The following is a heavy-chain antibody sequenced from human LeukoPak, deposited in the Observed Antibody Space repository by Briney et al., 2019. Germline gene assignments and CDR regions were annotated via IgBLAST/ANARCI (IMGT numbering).Heavy chain of an antibody. CDR2: ISSSSSTI. Sequence: GGSLRLSCAASGFTFSCYSMNWVRQAPGKGLEWVSYISSSSSTIYYADSVKGRFTISRDNAKNSLYLQMNSLRAEDTAVYYCARKAYYDFWSGLFFDYWGQGTLVTVSS. D-gene: IGHD3-3*01. J-gene: IGHJ4*02. CDR1: GFTFSCYS. CDR3: ARKAYYDFWSGLFFDY. V-gene: IGHV3-48*01.